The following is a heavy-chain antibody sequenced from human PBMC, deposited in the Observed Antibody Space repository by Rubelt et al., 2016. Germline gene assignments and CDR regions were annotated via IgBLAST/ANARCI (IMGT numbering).Heavy chain of an antibody. D-gene: IGHD1-26*01. CDR3: ARDLPGSRTVNWFDP. J-gene: IGHJ5*02. CDR2: ISSNGGST. V-gene: IGHV3-64*04. Sequence: EYVSAISSNGGSTYYADSVKGRFTISRDNAKNSLYLQMNSLRAEDTAVYYCARDLPGSRTVNWFDPWGQGTLVTVSS.